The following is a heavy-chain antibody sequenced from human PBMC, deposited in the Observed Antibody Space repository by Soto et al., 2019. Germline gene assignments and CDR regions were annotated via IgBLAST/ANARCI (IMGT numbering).Heavy chain of an antibody. CDR1: GFTFSSYS. J-gene: IGHJ6*02. CDR3: ARDRVTIFGDDLDYYYSMDV. Sequence: EVQLVESGGGLVQPGGSLRLSCAASGFTFSSYSMNWVRQAPGKGLEWVSYISSSSSTIYYADSVKGRFTISRDNAKNSLYLQMNSLRDEDTAVYYCARDRVTIFGDDLDYYYSMDVWGQGTTVTVSS. CDR2: ISSSSSTI. D-gene: IGHD3-3*01. V-gene: IGHV3-48*02.